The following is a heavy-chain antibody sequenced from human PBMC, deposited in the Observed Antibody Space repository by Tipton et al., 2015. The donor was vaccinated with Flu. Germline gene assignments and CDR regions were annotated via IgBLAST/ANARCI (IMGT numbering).Heavy chain of an antibody. CDR2: INDSGNT. D-gene: IGHD2-2*01. Sequence: TLSLTCAVSGDSISGGYYWGWIRQPPGRGLEWIGNINDSGNTYHNPSLKSRVIMSVDRSRNHFSLKLSSVTGADTAVYYCARVKPAAWFDPWGQGTLVTVSS. CDR1: GDSISGGYY. CDR3: ARVKPAAWFDP. V-gene: IGHV4-38-2*01. J-gene: IGHJ5*02.